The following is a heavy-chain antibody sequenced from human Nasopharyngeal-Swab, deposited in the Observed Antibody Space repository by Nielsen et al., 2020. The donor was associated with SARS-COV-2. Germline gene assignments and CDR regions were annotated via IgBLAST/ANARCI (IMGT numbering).Heavy chain of an antibody. D-gene: IGHD3-10*01. J-gene: IGHJ3*01. CDR1: GFTFISYG. V-gene: IGHV3-33*01. CDR3: ARDSNYYGSGSDAFNL. CDR2: IWYDGVNK. Sequence: GGSLRLSCAASGFTFISYGLHWVRQAPGKGLAWVAFIWYDGVNKYYADSVKGRFTISRDNSKNTVFLQMNNLRVEDTAMYYCARDSNYYGSGSDAFNLWGQGTLVTVSS.